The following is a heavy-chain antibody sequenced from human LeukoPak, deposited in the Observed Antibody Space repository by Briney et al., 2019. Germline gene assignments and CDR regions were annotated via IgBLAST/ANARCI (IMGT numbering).Heavy chain of an antibody. J-gene: IGHJ1*01. CDR1: GFTFSNAW. CDR3: TTAAFH. Sequence: GGSLRLSCAAFGFTFSNAWMNWVRQAPGKGLEWVGHIRSETDGGTTDYAAPVKGRFTISRDDSKNTLYLQVNSLKTQDTAMYYCTTAAFHWGQGTLVTVSS. D-gene: IGHD6-25*01. CDR2: IRSETDGGTT. V-gene: IGHV3-15*01.